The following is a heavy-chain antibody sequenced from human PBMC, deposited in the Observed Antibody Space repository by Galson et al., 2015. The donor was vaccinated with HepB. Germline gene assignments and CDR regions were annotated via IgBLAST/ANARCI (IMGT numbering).Heavy chain of an antibody. CDR3: AKDLTPPTSWGRYYYGMDV. CDR2: ISYDGSNK. V-gene: IGHV3-30*18. D-gene: IGHD2-2*01. CDR1: GFTFSSYG. J-gene: IGHJ6*02. Sequence: SLRLSCAASGFTFSSYGMHWVRQAPGKGLEWVAVISYDGSNKYYADSVKGRFTISRDNSKNTLYLQMNSLRAEDTAVYYCAKDLTPPTSWGRYYYGMDVWGQGTTVTVSS.